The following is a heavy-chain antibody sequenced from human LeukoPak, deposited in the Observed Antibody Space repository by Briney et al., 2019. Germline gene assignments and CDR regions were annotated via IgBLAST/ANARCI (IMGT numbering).Heavy chain of an antibody. Sequence: GGSLRPSCAASGFTFSSYSMNWVRQAPGKGLEWVSSISGSGRDTYYADSVRGRFTISRDNSKNTLYLQMNSLRAEDTAVYYCAKIIAATGIDSWGQGTLVSVSS. CDR2: ISGSGRDT. V-gene: IGHV3-23*01. D-gene: IGHD6-13*01. CDR3: AKIIAATGIDS. J-gene: IGHJ4*02. CDR1: GFTFSSYS.